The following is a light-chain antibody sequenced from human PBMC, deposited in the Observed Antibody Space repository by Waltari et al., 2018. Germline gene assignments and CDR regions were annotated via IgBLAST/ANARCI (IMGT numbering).Light chain of an antibody. Sequence: QSALTQPASVSGSPGQSITISCTGTSNALGTYNLVSWYQQHPGKFPKLMIYEVTKRPSGVSSRFSGSKSGKTASLTISGLQPEDEADYYCCPYTSSSTLVFGPGTKLTVL. CDR3: CPYTSSSTLV. CDR2: EVT. J-gene: IGLJ2*01. V-gene: IGLV2-23*02. CDR1: SNALGTYNL.